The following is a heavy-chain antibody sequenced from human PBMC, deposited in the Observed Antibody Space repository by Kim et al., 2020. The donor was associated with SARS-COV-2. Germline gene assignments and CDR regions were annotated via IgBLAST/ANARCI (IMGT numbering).Heavy chain of an antibody. D-gene: IGHD2-15*01. CDR2: VSYEGRNT. Sequence: GGSLRLSCVGSGFTFSNYGMHWVRQAPGKGLEWVGIVSYEGRNTFYAGSVEGRFTISRDNSKNTLYLQMNNLRAEDTALYYCVKEAAFTTVVVDYYFDFWRQKTLVTLSS. CDR3: VKEAAFTTVVVDYYFDF. V-gene: IGHV3-30*18. CDR1: GFTFSNYG. J-gene: IGHJ4*02.